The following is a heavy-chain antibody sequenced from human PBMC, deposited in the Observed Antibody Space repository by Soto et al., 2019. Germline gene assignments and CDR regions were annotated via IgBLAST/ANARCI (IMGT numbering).Heavy chain of an antibody. D-gene: IGHD1-1*01. CDR1: GLSLSTRGVG. Sequence: QITLKESGPALMEPTQTLTLTCSLSGLSLSTRGVGVGWLRQAPGKALECLAIIYWDNDKRYNPSLKTRLTITQXXSXNXAVLTMTSMEPVATAIYYRAQRVPYITNYNVGWFDPWGQGTLVTVS. CDR2: IYWDNDK. V-gene: IGHV2-5*02. J-gene: IGHJ5*02. CDR3: AQRVPYITNYNVGWFDP.